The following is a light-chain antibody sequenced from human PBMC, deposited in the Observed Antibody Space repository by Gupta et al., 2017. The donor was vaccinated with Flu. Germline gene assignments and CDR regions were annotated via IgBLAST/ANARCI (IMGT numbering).Light chain of an antibody. CDR1: KLGDKY. J-gene: IGLJ3*02. Sequence: SYELTQPPSVSVSPGQTASITCSGDKLGDKYACWYQQKPGQSPLLVIYQDTKRPSGIPARFSGSNSGNTATLTISETQAMEAADYYCQASDSSASWVFGGGTKLTVL. CDR2: QDT. CDR3: QASDSSASWV. V-gene: IGLV3-1*01.